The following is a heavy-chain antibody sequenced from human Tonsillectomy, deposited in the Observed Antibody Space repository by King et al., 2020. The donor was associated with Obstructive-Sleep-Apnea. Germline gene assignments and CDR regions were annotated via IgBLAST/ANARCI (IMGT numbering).Heavy chain of an antibody. V-gene: IGHV3-11*01. Sequence: VQLVESGGGLVRPGGSLRLSCAASGFTFSDYYMSWIRQAPGRGLEWVSYIRRSSSNIYYADSVKGRFTISRDNGKNSLYPQMNSLRADDTAVYYCARGDVVRGVMTDSWGQGTLVTVSS. J-gene: IGHJ5*01. D-gene: IGHD3-10*01. CDR2: IRRSSSNI. CDR1: GFTFSDYY. CDR3: ARGDVVRGVMTDS.